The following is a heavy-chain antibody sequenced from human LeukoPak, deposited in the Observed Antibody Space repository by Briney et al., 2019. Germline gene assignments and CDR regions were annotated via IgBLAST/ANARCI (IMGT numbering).Heavy chain of an antibody. J-gene: IGHJ6*03. CDR3: ARQITGYYYYYMDV. Sequence: PSETLSLTCAVSGYSISSGYYWGWIRQPPGKGLEWIGSIYHSGSTYYNPSLKRRVTISVDTSKNQFSLKLSSVTAADTAVYYCARQITGYYYYYMDVWGKGTTVTVSS. CDR2: IYHSGST. D-gene: IGHD3-16*01. CDR1: GYSISSGYY. V-gene: IGHV4-38-2*01.